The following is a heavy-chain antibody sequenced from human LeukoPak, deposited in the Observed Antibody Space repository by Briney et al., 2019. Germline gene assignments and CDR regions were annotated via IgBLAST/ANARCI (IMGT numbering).Heavy chain of an antibody. Sequence: PGGSLRLSCAASGFTVSSNYMSWVRQAPGKGLEWVSVICSGGSTYYADSVKGRFTISRDNSKNTLYLQMNSLRAEDTAVYYCARGDSSGYYSSFDHWGQGTLVTVSS. D-gene: IGHD3-22*01. CDR3: ARGDSSGYYSSFDH. J-gene: IGHJ4*02. CDR2: ICSGGST. CDR1: GFTVSSNY. V-gene: IGHV3-53*01.